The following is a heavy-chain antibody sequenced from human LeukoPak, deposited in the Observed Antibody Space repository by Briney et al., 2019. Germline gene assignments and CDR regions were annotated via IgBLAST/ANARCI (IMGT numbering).Heavy chain of an antibody. CDR1: GFTFSSYG. D-gene: IGHD5-12*01. Sequence: PGGSLRLSCAASGFTFSSYGMHWVRQAPGKGLEWVAFIRYDGSNKYYADSVKGRFTISRDNSKNTLYLQMNSLRAEDTAVYYCARAVSGYPDAFDIWGQGTMVTVSS. CDR3: ARAVSGYPDAFDI. V-gene: IGHV3-30*02. CDR2: IRYDGSNK. J-gene: IGHJ3*02.